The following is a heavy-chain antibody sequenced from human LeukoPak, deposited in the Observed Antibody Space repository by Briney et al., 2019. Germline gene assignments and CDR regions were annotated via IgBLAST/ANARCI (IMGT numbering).Heavy chain of an antibody. J-gene: IGHJ4*02. CDR3: ARDGLVGATSFYFDY. CDR1: GFTFSSYV. D-gene: IGHD1-26*01. V-gene: IGHV3-23*01. Sequence: GGSLRLSCAASGFTFSSYVMSWVRQAPGKGLEWVSAISGGGGSTYYADSVKGRVTISRDNSKNTLYLQMNSLRAEDTAVYYCARDGLVGATSFYFDYWGQGPLVTVSS. CDR2: ISGGGGST.